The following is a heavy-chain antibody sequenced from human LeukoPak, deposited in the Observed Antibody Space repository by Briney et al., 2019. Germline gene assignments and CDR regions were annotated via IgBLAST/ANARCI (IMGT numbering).Heavy chain of an antibody. CDR3: AREVGDGYNFYYYYMDV. J-gene: IGHJ6*03. CDR1: GGSISSGSYY. V-gene: IGHV4-61*01. CDR2: IYYSGST. D-gene: IGHD5-24*01. Sequence: PSQTLFLTCTVSGGSISSGSYYWSWIRQPPGKGLEWIGYIYYSGSTNYNPSLKSRVTISVDTSKNQFSLKLSSVTAADTAVYYCAREVGDGYNFYYYYMDVWGKGTTVTVSS.